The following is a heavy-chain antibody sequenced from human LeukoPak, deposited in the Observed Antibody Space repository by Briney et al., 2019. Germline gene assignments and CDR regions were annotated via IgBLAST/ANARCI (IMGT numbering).Heavy chain of an antibody. V-gene: IGHV1-69*05. CDR1: GGTFSSYA. CDR2: IIPMLGTA. D-gene: IGHD3-10*01. Sequence: ASVKVSCKASGGTFSSYAISWVRQAPGQGLEWVGGIIPMLGTANYAQKFQGRVTITTDESTSTAYMELSSLRSEDTAVYYCARADYYGSGYPVINYMDVWGKGTTVTVSS. CDR3: ARADYYGSGYPVINYMDV. J-gene: IGHJ6*03.